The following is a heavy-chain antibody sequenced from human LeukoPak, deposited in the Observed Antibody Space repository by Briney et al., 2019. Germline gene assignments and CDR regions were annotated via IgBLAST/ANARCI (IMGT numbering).Heavy chain of an antibody. D-gene: IGHD3-22*01. V-gene: IGHV3-48*03. CDR1: GFTFSSYE. J-gene: IGHJ4*02. Sequence: PGGSLRLSCAASGFTFSSYEMNWVRQAAGKGLEWVSYISSSGSTIYYADSVKGRFTISRDNAKNSLYLQMNSLRAEDTAVYYCARATYYYDSSGPIPDYWGQGTLVTVSS. CDR3: ARATYYYDSSGPIPDY. CDR2: ISSSGSTI.